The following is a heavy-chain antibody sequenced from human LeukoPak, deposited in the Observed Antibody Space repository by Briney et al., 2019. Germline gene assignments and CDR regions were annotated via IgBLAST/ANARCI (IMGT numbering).Heavy chain of an antibody. D-gene: IGHD2-15*01. CDR2: IYFTGST. CDR3: ARVTAAGGGFDH. CDR1: GGSVSGYH. V-gene: IGHV4-59*02. J-gene: IGHJ4*02. Sequence: SETLSLTCTVSGGSVSGYHWSWIRQPPGQGLECIGHIYFTGSTTCNPSLKSRVTISVDTSQNLFSLRLSSVTAADTAVYYCARVTAAGGGFDHWGQGTLVTVSS.